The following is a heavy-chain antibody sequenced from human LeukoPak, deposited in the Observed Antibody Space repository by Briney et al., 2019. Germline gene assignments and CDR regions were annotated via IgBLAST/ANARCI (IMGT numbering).Heavy chain of an antibody. V-gene: IGHV1-18*04. CDR2: ISAYNGDT. CDR3: ARVGYCSGSACFTTNWFDP. J-gene: IGHJ5*02. CDR1: GYTFTSYG. Sequence: ASVKVSCKASGYTFTSYGITWVRQAPGQGLEWMGWISAYNGDTNYAEKIQGRVTMTTDRSTTTAYMELRSLRSDDTAVYYCARVGYCSGSACFTTNWFDPWGQGTLVAVSS. D-gene: IGHD2-15*01.